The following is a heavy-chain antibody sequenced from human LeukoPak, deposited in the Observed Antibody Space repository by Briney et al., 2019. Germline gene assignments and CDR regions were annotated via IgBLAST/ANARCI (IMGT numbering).Heavy chain of an antibody. CDR3: ARDISRTMDV. Sequence: GGSLRLSCAASGFTFRSYTMSWVRQAPGKGLVWVSIINTDGSTTRYADFVEGRFTISRDNARNTLYLEMNSLRVEDTAVYFCARDISRTMDVWGQGTTVTV. V-gene: IGHV3-74*01. J-gene: IGHJ6*02. CDR2: INTDGSTT. D-gene: IGHD2/OR15-2a*01. CDR1: GFTFRSYT.